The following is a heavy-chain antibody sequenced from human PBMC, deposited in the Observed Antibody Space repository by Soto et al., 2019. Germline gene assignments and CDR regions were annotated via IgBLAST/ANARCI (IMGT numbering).Heavy chain of an antibody. CDR3: ARVPVVVATIYPDY. D-gene: IGHD2-15*01. CDR1: GGSINSGHYY. CDR2: IYYSGST. V-gene: IGHV4-30-4*01. Sequence: SETLSLTCTVSGGSINSGHYYWSWIRQPPGKGLEWIGNIYYSGSTYYNPSLKSRVTISIDTSKNQFSLKLSSVTAADTAVYYCARVPVVVATIYPDYWGQGTLVTVSS. J-gene: IGHJ4*02.